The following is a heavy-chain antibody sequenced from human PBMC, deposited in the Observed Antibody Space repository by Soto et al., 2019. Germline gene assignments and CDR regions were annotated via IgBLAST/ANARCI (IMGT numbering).Heavy chain of an antibody. J-gene: IGHJ4*02. CDR1: GGSVTSDEDY. D-gene: IGHD5-18*01. CDR2: ISNSGST. CDR3: ATESGSTYGYFDH. Sequence: SEPLSLTCTVSGGSVTSDEDYWTWIRQSPGKGLEWIGYISNSGSTGYNPSLKTRLSTSVDRSKNQFTLRLTSVTAADTAVYFCATESGSTYGYFDHWGQGTQVTVSS. V-gene: IGHV4-30-4*01.